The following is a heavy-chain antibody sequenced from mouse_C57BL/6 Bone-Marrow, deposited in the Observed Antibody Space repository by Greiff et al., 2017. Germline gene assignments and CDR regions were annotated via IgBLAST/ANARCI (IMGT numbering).Heavy chain of an antibody. CDR2: IYPRSGNT. J-gene: IGHJ3*01. D-gene: IGHD1-1*01. CDR1: GYTFTSYG. Sequence: QVQLQQSGAELARPGASVKLSCKASGYTFTSYGISWVKQRTGQGLEWIGEIYPRSGNTYYNEKFKGKATLTADKSSSTAYMELRSLTSEDSAVYFCAYSYSSSYVFAYWVQGTLVTVSA. CDR3: AYSYSSSYVFAY. V-gene: IGHV1-81*01.